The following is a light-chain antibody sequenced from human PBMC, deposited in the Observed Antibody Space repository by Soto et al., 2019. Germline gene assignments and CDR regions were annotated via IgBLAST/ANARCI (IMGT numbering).Light chain of an antibody. J-gene: IGKJ4*01. CDR2: GAS. CDR1: QSVSSTF. Sequence: EFVLTQSPGTLSLSPGERATLSCRASQSVSSTFLAWYQQKPGQPPRLLIYGASTRGTGIPDRFSGSGSATDFTLTISRLEPEDFAVYYCQHYCSSPPLTFGGGTKVEIK. V-gene: IGKV3-20*01. CDR3: QHYCSSPPLT.